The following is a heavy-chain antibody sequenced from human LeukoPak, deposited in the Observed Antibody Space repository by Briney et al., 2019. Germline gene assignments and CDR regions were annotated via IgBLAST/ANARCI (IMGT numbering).Heavy chain of an antibody. CDR1: IGSISSSKW. Sequence: PSETLSLTCSVSIGSISSSKWWSWVRQPPGKGLEWIGSIYYSGSTYYNPSLKSRVTISVDTSKNQFSLKLSSVTAADTAVYYCARMGYGYGYNWFDPWGQGTLVTVSS. CDR3: ARMGYGYGYNWFDP. CDR2: IYYSGST. J-gene: IGHJ5*02. V-gene: IGHV4-4*02. D-gene: IGHD5-18*01.